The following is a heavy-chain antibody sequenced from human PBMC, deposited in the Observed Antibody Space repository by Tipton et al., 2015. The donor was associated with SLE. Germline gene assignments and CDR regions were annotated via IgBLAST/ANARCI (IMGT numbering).Heavy chain of an antibody. Sequence: TLSLTCTVSGGSISSYYWSWIRQPPGKGLEWIGYIYYSGSTNYNPSLKSRVTISVDTSKNQVSLKLRSVTAADTALYYCVRDGAGDLGAFDIWGPGTLVTVSS. CDR3: VRDGAGDLGAFDI. CDR2: IYYSGST. V-gene: IGHV4-59*12. J-gene: IGHJ3*02. D-gene: IGHD2-21*02. CDR1: GGSISSYY.